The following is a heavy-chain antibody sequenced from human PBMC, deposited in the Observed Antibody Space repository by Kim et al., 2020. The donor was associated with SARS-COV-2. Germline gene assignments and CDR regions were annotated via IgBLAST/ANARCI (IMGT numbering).Heavy chain of an antibody. Sequence: GGSLRLSCAASGFTFSNYAMNWVRQVPGKGLEWVSTISGSGGSTYYADSVKGRFTISRDNSKNTLYLQMSSLRADDTAVYFCARGRVAATAGRRQDDAFHIWAQGTMVTVSS. J-gene: IGHJ3*02. V-gene: IGHV3-23*01. CDR2: ISGSGGST. D-gene: IGHD1-26*01. CDR1: GFTFSNYA. CDR3: ARGRVAATAGRRQDDAFHI.